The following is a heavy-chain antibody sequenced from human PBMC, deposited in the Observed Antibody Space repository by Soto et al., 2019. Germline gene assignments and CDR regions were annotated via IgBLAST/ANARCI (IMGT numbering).Heavy chain of an antibody. CDR2: IYWDDDK. Sequence: QITLKESGPTLVKPTQTLTLTCTFSGFSLSTSGVGVGWIRQPPGKALEWLALIYWDDDKRYSPSLKSRLTITNDTSKNQVVLTMTNMDPVDTATYYCARDSSGWYGFDYWGQGTLVTVSS. CDR3: ARDSSGWYGFDY. D-gene: IGHD6-19*01. V-gene: IGHV2-5*02. CDR1: GFSLSTSGVG. J-gene: IGHJ4*02.